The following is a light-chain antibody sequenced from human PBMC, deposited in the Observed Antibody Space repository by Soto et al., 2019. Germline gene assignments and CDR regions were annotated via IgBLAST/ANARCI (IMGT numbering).Light chain of an antibody. Sequence: SVLAQLASGSGSPGQSISISSLGTSSYVGGYNYVSWYQHQLGKAPKLVIFDVSGRPSGISNRFSGSKSGNTASLTISGLRPEDEADYYCSSYTDFNLYVFGTGTKVTVL. CDR2: DVS. V-gene: IGLV2-14*03. CDR3: SSYTDFNLYV. CDR1: SSYVGGYNY. J-gene: IGLJ1*01.